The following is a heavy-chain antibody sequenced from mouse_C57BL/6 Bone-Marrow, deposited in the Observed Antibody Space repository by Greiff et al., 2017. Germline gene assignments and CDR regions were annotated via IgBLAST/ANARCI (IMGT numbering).Heavy chain of an antibody. Sequence: EVKVEESEGGLVQPGSSMKLSCTASGFTFSDYYMAWVRQVPEKGLEWVANINYDGSSTYYLDSLKSRFIISRDNEKNILYLQMSSLKSEDTATYYCARVGYYGNHYCDYWGQGTTLTVSS. J-gene: IGHJ2*01. CDR1: GFTFSDYY. CDR3: ARVGYYGNHYCDY. D-gene: IGHD2-1*01. CDR2: INYDGSST. V-gene: IGHV5-16*01.